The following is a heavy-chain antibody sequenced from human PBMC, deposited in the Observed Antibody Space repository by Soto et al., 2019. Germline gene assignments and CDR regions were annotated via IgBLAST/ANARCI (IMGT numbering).Heavy chain of an antibody. CDR2: IYYSGST. D-gene: IGHD6-19*01. Sequence: SETLSLTCTVSGGSIGSYYWSCIRQPPGKGLEWIGYIYYSGSTNYNPSLKSRVTISVDTSKNQFSLKLSSVTAADTAVYYCAGDGQQWLDAFDIGGKGTMVTVSS. J-gene: IGHJ3*02. V-gene: IGHV4-59*01. CDR1: GGSIGSYY. CDR3: AGDGQQWLDAFDI.